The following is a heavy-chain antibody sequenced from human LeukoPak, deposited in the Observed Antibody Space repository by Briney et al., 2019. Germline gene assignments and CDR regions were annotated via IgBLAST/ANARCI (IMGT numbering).Heavy chain of an antibody. CDR3: RTSAARGGMDA. D-gene: IGHD6-13*01. CDR1: GFSFSNPW. J-gene: IGHJ6*02. Sequence: GGSLRLSCAASGFSFSNPWMSWVRQAPGQGLEWVANINPDGSETSYVDSVKGRFTISRDNAKNSLFLQMNSLRVDDTAMYYCRTSAARGGMDAWAQGTTVTVSS. CDR2: INPDGSET. V-gene: IGHV3-7*01.